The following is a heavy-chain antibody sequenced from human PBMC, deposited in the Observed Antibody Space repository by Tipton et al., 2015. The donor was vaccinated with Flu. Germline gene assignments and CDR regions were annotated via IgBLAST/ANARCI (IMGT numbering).Heavy chain of an antibody. V-gene: IGHV3-23*01. CDR2: VSGGGGTT. J-gene: IGHJ4*02. CDR3: AKVIPELVAGLNY. CDR1: GFTFSRYA. Sequence: SLRLSCAASGFTFSRYAMSWVRQAPGKGLEWVSAVSGGGGTTYFADSVKGRFTISRDNSKNTVFLQMNSLRVEDTAEYYCAKVIPELVAGLNYWGRGTLVTVSS. D-gene: IGHD6-19*01.